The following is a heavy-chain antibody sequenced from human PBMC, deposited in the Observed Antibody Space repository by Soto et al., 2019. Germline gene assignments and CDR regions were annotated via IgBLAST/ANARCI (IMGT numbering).Heavy chain of an antibody. CDR3: ARSAYDILPGYSPFNLGY. D-gene: IGHD3-9*01. J-gene: IGHJ4*02. CDR1: GGSISSSSYY. V-gene: IGHV4-39*01. CDR2: IHYSGST. Sequence: EIMSVTCTVAGGSISSSSYYRGWIRQPPGKGLEWIGSIHYSGSTYYNPSLKSRVTISVDTSKNQFSLKLSSVTAADTAVYYCARSAYDILPGYSPFNLGYWGQGTLVTVPS.